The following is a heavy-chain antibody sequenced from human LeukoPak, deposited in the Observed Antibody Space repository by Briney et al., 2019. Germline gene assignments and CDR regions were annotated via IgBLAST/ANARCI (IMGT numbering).Heavy chain of an antibody. CDR1: GYTPTNFD. J-gene: IGHJ6*01. CDR3: ARNELISSNYYXYGMDV. Sequence: GASVKVSCKASGYTPTNFDINWVRQVTGQGLEWMGWMNPKSGNTGYAQKFQGRVTMTRDTSMSTAYMELSGLRSEDTAVYYCARNELISSNYYXYGMDVWGQGTTVTVSS. CDR2: MNPKSGNT. V-gene: IGHV1-8*01.